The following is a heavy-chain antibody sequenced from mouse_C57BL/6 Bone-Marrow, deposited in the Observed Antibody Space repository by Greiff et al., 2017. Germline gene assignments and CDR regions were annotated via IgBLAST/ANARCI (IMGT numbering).Heavy chain of an antibody. V-gene: IGHV1-7*01. Sequence: QVQLKQSGAELAKPGASVKLSCKASGYTFTSYWMHWVKQRPGQGLEWIGYINPSSGYTKYNQKFKDKATLTADKSSSTAYMQLSSLTYEDAAVYYCALMVTSVGVAYWGQGTLGTVSA. CDR3: ALMVTSVGVAY. J-gene: IGHJ3*01. CDR1: GYTFTSYW. D-gene: IGHD2-2*01. CDR2: INPSSGYT.